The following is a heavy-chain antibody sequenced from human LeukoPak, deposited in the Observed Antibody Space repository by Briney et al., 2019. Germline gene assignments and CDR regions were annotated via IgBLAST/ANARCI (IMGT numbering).Heavy chain of an antibody. CDR3: ASPYCSGDSCYSGY. J-gene: IGHJ4*02. D-gene: IGHD2-15*01. Sequence: GGSLRLSCAASGFTFRTYAMSWVRQAPGKGLEWVSGISDSGDGTYYAESVKGRFTISRDNSKNTMYLQMNTLRAEDTAVYYCASPYCSGDSCYSGYWGQGTLVTVSS. CDR2: ISDSGDGT. V-gene: IGHV3-23*01. CDR1: GFTFRTYA.